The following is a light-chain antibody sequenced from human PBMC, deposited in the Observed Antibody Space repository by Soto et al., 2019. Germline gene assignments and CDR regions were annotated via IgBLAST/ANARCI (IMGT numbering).Light chain of an antibody. J-gene: IGKJ1*01. CDR3: LQDYNYPWT. Sequence: IQMTQSPSTLSASVGDRFTITCLASQGIRNDLGWYQQEPGKAPKLLIYAASSLQSGVTSRFSGSGSGTDFTLTISSLQPEDFATYYCLQDYNYPWTFGPGTKVDIK. CDR1: QGIRND. V-gene: IGKV1-6*01. CDR2: AAS.